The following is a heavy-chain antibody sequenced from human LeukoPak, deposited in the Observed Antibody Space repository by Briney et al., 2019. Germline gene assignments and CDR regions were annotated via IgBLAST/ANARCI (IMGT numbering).Heavy chain of an antibody. CDR1: GFTFSDYW. V-gene: IGHV3-48*01. CDR2: ISSIGATI. D-gene: IGHD3-22*01. CDR3: AKDLDYYDSSGYDAFDI. J-gene: IGHJ3*02. Sequence: GGSLRLSCAASGFTFSDYWMNWVRQATGKGLEWVSYISSIGATIYYADSVKGRFTISRDNSKNTLYLQMNSLRAEDTAVYYCAKDLDYYDSSGYDAFDIWGQGTMVTVSS.